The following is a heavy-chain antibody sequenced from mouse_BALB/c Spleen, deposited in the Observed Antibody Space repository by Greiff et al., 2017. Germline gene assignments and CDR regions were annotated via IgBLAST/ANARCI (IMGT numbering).Heavy chain of an antibody. CDR1: GYTFTSYW. J-gene: IGHJ2*01. V-gene: IGHV1-5*01. D-gene: IGHD1-1*01. Sequence: EVQLQQPGAELVKPGASVKLSCKASGYTFTSYWMHWVKQRPGQGLEWIGAIYPGNSDTSYNQKFKGKAKLTAVTSTSTAYMELSSLTNEDSAVYYCTRAGYYGSSPFDYWGQGTTLTVSS. CDR3: TRAGYYGSSPFDY. CDR2: IYPGNSDT.